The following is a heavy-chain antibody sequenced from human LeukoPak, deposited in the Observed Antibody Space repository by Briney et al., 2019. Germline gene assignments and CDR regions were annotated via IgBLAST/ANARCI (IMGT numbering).Heavy chain of an antibody. Sequence: GGSLRLSCAASGFTFSSYGMHWVRQAPGKGLEWVAVIWYDGSNKYDADSVKGRFTISRDNSKNTLYLQMNSLRAEDTAVYYCARGVVVAAYDPHPFDIWGQGTMVTVSS. CDR3: ARGVVVAAYDPHPFDI. D-gene: IGHD2-15*01. CDR2: IWYDGSNK. J-gene: IGHJ3*02. V-gene: IGHV3-33*01. CDR1: GFTFSSYG.